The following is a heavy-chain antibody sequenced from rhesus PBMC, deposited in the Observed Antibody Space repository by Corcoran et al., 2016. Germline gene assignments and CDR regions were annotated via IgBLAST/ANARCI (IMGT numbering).Heavy chain of an antibody. CDR3: ASLIAAAYFDY. CDR2: IYGSGGGT. J-gene: IGHJ4*01. CDR1: GGSISDDYY. V-gene: IGHV4-106*01. D-gene: IGHD6-25*01. Sequence: QVQLQESGPGLVKPSETLSLTCAVSGGSISDDYYWSWIRQPPGKGLEWIGYIYGSGGGTNYNPSLRNRVTISIDTSKNQFSLKLSSVTDADTTVYYCASLIAAAYFDYWGQGVLVTVSS.